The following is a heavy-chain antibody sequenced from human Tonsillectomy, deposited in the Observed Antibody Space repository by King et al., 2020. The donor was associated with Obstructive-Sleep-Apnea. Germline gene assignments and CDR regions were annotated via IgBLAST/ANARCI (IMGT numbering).Heavy chain of an antibody. CDR3: TTDWEGYYGSGSYFDY. Sequence: VQLVESGGGLVKPGGSLRLSCAASGFTFSNAWMSWVRQAPGKGLEWVGRIKSKTDGGTTDYAAPVKGRFTISRDDSKTTLYLQMNSLKTEDTAVDYCTTDWEGYYGSGSYFDYWGQGTLVTVSS. CDR1: GFTFSNAW. J-gene: IGHJ4*02. D-gene: IGHD3-10*01. V-gene: IGHV3-15*01. CDR2: IKSKTDGGTT.